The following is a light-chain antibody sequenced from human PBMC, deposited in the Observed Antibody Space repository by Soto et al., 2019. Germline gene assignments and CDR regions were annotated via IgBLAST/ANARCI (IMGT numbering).Light chain of an antibody. V-gene: IGKV3-15*01. CDR1: QSVSSN. Sequence: EIVMTQSPATLSVSPGERATLSCRASQSVSSNLAWYQQKFGQAPRLLIYGASTRATGIPARFSGSGSGTEFTLTISSLQSEDFAVYYCQQYYNWPQTFGQGTKVDI. CDR3: QQYYNWPQT. J-gene: IGKJ1*01. CDR2: GAS.